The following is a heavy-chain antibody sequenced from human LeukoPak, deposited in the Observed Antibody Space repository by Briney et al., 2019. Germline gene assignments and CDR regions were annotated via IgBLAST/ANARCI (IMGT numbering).Heavy chain of an antibody. Sequence: SETLSLTCAVYGGSFSGYYWSWIRQPPGKGLEWIGYIYYSGSTNYNPSLKSRVTISVDTSKNQFSLKLSSVTAADTAVYYCARRSYFDFWSGSGGNWFDSWGQGTLVTVSS. CDR1: GGSFSGYY. CDR2: IYYSGST. D-gene: IGHD3-3*01. J-gene: IGHJ5*01. V-gene: IGHV4-59*08. CDR3: ARRSYFDFWSGSGGNWFDS.